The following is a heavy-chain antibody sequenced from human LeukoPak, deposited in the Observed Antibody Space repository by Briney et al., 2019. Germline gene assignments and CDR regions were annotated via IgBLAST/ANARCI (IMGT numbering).Heavy chain of an antibody. Sequence: ASVKVSCKAAGYTFTTYAMHWLRQAPGQRLEWMGWINAGNGNTRYSQKFQGRVTMTRDTSTSTVYMELSSLRSEDTAVYYCARDSSSGSYYLTFDYWGQGTLVTVSS. CDR3: ARDSSSGSYYLTFDY. D-gene: IGHD1-26*01. V-gene: IGHV1-3*01. CDR1: GYTFTTYA. CDR2: INAGNGNT. J-gene: IGHJ4*02.